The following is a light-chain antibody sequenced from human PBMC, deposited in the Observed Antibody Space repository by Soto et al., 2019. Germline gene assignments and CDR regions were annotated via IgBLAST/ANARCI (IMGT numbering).Light chain of an antibody. J-gene: IGKJ4*01. CDR3: QQYGSSPFT. V-gene: IGKV3-20*01. Sequence: EIVLTQSPGTLSLSPGERATLSCRASQSVINSYLAWYQQRPGQAPRLVIYGASRRATGIPDRFSGSGSGTDFTLSISRLEPEDFAAYYCQQYGSSPFTFGGG. CDR2: GAS. CDR1: QSVINSY.